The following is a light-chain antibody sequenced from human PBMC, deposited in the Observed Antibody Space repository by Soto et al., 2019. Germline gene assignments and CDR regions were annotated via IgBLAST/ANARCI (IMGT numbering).Light chain of an antibody. CDR2: ASS. J-gene: IGKJ1*01. V-gene: IGKV1-39*01. CDR3: QQSYSSPPT. CDR1: QGIGTY. Sequence: GEIVTVTCRASQGIGTYLVWYQQKSGKAPTVLIYASSTLQTGVPSRFSGSGSGPDFTLTISSLQPEDFATYYCQQSYSSPPTFGQGTKVDI.